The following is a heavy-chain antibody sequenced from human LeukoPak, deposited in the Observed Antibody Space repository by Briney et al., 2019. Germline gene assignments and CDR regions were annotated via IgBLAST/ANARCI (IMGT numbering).Heavy chain of an antibody. V-gene: IGHV3-21*01. CDR2: ISSSSSYI. CDR3: ARSELGYNYYYMDV. Sequence: PGGSLRLSCVGSEFTFSSYNMNWVRQAPGKGLEWVALISSSSSYIYYADSVKGRFTISRDNAKNSQYLQMNSLRAEDTAVYYCARSELGYNYYYMDVWGKGTTVTVSS. J-gene: IGHJ6*03. D-gene: IGHD7-27*01. CDR1: EFTFSSYN.